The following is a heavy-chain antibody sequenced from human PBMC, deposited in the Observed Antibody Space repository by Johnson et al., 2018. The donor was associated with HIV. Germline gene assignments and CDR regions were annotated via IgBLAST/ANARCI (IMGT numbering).Heavy chain of an antibody. CDR2: ISYDGSNK. J-gene: IGHJ3*02. CDR1: GLTFSSYG. V-gene: IGHV3-30*19. CDR3: ATGGSIGYFDWLSNFDI. Sequence: QMQLVESGGGLVQPGGSLRLSCAASGLTFSSYGMHWVRQAPGKGLEWVAVISYDGSNKYYADSVKGRLTISRDNSKNTLYLQMNSLRAEDTAVYYCATGGSIGYFDWLSNFDIWGQGTMVTVSS. D-gene: IGHD3-9*01.